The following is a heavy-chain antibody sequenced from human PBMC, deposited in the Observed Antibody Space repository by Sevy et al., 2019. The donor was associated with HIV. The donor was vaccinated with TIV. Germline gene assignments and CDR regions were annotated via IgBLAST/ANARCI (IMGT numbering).Heavy chain of an antibody. V-gene: IGHV3-30-3*01. CDR3: ARVAGEYCPEDCYHRFDY. Sequence: GGSLRLSCAASGFTFTLYAIHWVRQAPGKGLEWVALISYSGTNKYYANSVKGRLTSSRDDSKNTAYLQMNNLRTDDTAVYDGARVAGEYCPEDCYHRFDYWGQGTQVTVSS. CDR1: GFTFTLYA. J-gene: IGHJ4*02. D-gene: IGHD2-21*02. CDR2: ISYSGTNK.